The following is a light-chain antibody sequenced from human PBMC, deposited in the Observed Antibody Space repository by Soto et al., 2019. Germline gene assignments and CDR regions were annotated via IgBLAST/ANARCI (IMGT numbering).Light chain of an antibody. CDR1: QTISSW. CDR3: QHYNSYSEA. J-gene: IGKJ1*01. Sequence: DIQMTQSPSTLSGSVGDRVTITCRASQTISSWLAWYQQKPGKAPKLLIYKASTLKSGVPSRFSGSGSGTEFTLTISSLHPDDFATYYCQHYNSYSEAFGQGTKVEL. V-gene: IGKV1-5*03. CDR2: KAS.